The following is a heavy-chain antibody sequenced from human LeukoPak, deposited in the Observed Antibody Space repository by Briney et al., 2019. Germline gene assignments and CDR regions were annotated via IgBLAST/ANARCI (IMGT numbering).Heavy chain of an antibody. CDR3: ARGPSSTGFYFQH. CDR2: ISYDGSNK. J-gene: IGHJ1*01. CDR1: GFTFSSYA. V-gene: IGHV3-30-3*01. Sequence: PGRSLRLSCAASGFTFSSYAMHWVRQAPGKGLEWVAVISYDGSNKYYADSVKGRFTISRDNSKNTLYLHMNSLRVEDTAVYYCARGPSSTGFYFQHWGQGTLVTVSS. D-gene: IGHD3-22*01.